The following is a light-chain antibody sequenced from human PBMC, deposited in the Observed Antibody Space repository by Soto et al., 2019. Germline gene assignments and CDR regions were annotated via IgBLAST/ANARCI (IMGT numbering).Light chain of an antibody. V-gene: IGKV3-20*01. CDR3: QQYCNSPPT. CDR2: GAS. Sequence: EIVLTQSPGTLSLSPGERATLSCRASQSVSSSYLAWYQQKPGQAPRLLIYGASSGATGIPDRFSGSGSGTDFTLTISRLEPEDFAVYYCQQYCNSPPTFGPGTKVDIK. CDR1: QSVSSSY. J-gene: IGKJ3*01.